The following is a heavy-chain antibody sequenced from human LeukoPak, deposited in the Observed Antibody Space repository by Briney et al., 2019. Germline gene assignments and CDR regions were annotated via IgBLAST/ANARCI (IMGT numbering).Heavy chain of an antibody. D-gene: IGHD6-19*01. CDR1: GFTFSSYD. CDR3: AKDSSGHNTDYFDY. V-gene: IGHV3-23*01. Sequence: GGSLRLSCAASGFTFSSYDMTWVRQAPGRGLEWVSSIRPSGDNTYYGDSVKGRFTISRDNSKNTLYLQMNSLRAEDTAVYYCAKDSSGHNTDYFDYWGQGTLVTVSS. CDR2: IRPSGDNT. J-gene: IGHJ4*02.